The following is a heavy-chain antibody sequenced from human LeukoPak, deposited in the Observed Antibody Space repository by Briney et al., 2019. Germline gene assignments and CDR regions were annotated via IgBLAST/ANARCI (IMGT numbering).Heavy chain of an antibody. J-gene: IGHJ4*02. CDR1: GFTFSSYA. Sequence: PGGSLRLSCAASGFTFSSYAMSWVRQAPGKGLEWVSAISGSGGSTYYADSVKGRFTISRDNSKNTLYLQMNSLRAEDTAVYYCAKGPPQIIGTYANDYWGREPWSPSPQ. D-gene: IGHD1-26*01. CDR3: AKGPPQIIGTYANDY. CDR2: ISGSGGST. V-gene: IGHV3-23*01.